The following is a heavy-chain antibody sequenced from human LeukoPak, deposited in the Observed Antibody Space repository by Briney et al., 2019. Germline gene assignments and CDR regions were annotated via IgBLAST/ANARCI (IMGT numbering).Heavy chain of an antibody. D-gene: IGHD3-10*01. CDR2: ISSSSSNI. J-gene: IGHJ5*02. CDR1: GFTFSSYS. Sequence: GGSLRLSCAASGFTFSSYSMNWVRQAPGKGLEWVSSISSSSSNIYYAYSVKGRFTISRDNAKNSLYLQMNSLRSEDTAVYYCARDWRGHYGSGSYYSTYGYNWFDPWGQGTLVTVSS. V-gene: IGHV3-21*04. CDR3: ARDWRGHYGSGSYYSTYGYNWFDP.